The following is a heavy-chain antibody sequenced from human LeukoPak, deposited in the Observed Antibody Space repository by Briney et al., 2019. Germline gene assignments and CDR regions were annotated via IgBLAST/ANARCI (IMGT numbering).Heavy chain of an antibody. CDR1: GGSFSGYY. Sequence: TSETLSLTCAVYGGSFSGYYWSWIRQPPGKGLEWIGEINHSGSTNYNPSLKSRVTISVDTSKNQFSLKLSSVPAADTAVYYCARVPPVDTAMVTDYYGMDVWGQGTPVTVSS. D-gene: IGHD5-18*01. V-gene: IGHV4-34*01. J-gene: IGHJ6*02. CDR2: INHSGST. CDR3: ARVPPVDTAMVTDYYGMDV.